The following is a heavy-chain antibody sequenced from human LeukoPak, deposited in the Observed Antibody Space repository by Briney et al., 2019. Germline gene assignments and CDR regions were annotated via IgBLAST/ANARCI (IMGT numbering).Heavy chain of an antibody. V-gene: IGHV4-4*09. CDR2: FYTSGNT. CDR1: GTSITPYS. J-gene: IGHJ3*02. Sequence: SETLSLTCSVSGTSITPYSWRWIRQPPGRGLEWIGYFYTSGNTHQNPSLKTRITMSIDASKNQFSLRLSSMTAADTAVYYCARHRAEMATITDDTFDMWGQGTMVTVSS. CDR3: ARHRAEMATITDDTFDM. D-gene: IGHD5-24*01.